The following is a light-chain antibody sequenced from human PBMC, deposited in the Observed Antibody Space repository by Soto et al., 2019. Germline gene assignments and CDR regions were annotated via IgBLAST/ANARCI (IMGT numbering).Light chain of an antibody. J-gene: IGKJ2*01. Sequence: DIQMTQSPSTLSASVGDGVTITCRASQNICVWLAWYQQRPGKAPMFLIYDASDLETGVSSRFSGSGSGTEFTLTIRSLQPDDFAIYYCQQYDSSSPTFGQGTKLEIK. CDR3: QQYDSSSPT. CDR1: QNICVW. V-gene: IGKV1-5*01. CDR2: DAS.